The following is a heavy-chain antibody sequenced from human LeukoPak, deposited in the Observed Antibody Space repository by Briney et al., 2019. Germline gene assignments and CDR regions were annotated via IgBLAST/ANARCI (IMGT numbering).Heavy chain of an antibody. CDR3: AKRTRGYNYGPSDY. CDR1: EFTFSGYA. V-gene: IGHV3-23*01. J-gene: IGHJ4*02. CDR2: ISGSGSTT. Sequence: GGSLRLSCAASEFTFSGYAMSWVRQAPGKGLEWVSTISGSGSTTWYADSAKGRFTISRDNSKNTLYLQMNSLRAEDTAVYYCAKRTRGYNYGPSDYWGQGTLVTVSS. D-gene: IGHD5-18*01.